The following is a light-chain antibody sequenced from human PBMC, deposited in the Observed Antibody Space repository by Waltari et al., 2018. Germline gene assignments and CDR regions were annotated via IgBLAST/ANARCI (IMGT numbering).Light chain of an antibody. CDR2: EAS. J-gene: IGKJ1*01. CDR3: QQYYGAPRT. V-gene: IGKV1-NL1*01. Sequence: DIQMTQSPSSLSASVGERVTITWRAGQGISNSLAWYQQKPGKAPTLLLFEASRLESGVPSRFSGSGSGTDYTLTISSLQPEDFATYYCQQYYGAPRTFGQGTKVEIK. CDR1: QGISNS.